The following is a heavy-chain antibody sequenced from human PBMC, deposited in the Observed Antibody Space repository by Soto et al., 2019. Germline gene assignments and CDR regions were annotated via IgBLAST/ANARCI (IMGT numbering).Heavy chain of an antibody. CDR2: ISSSSSYI. CDR1: GFTFSSYS. Sequence: EVQLVESGGGLVKPGGSLRLSCAASGFTFSSYSMNWVRQAPGKGLEWVSSISSSSSYIYYPDSVKGRFTITRDNAKNSLYLQMNSLRAEDTAVYYCARDTISSSLNHYYYYGMVVWGQGTPVTVSS. D-gene: IGHD6-13*01. J-gene: IGHJ6*01. CDR3: ARDTISSSLNHYYYYGMVV. V-gene: IGHV3-21*01.